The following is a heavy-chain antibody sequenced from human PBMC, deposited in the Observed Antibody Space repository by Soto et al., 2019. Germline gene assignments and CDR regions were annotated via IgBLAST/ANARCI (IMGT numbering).Heavy chain of an antibody. V-gene: IGHV1-18*01. D-gene: IGHD3-3*01. CDR3: AGSHSYDFWSGYSDWFDP. J-gene: IGHJ5*02. CDR2: ISAYNGNT. CDR1: GYTFTSYG. Sequence: ASVKVSCKASGYTFTSYGISWVRQAPGQGLEWMGWISAYNGNTNYAQKLQGRVTMTTDTSTSTAYMELRSLRSDDTAVYYCAGSHSYDFWSGYSDWFDPWGQGTLVTVSS.